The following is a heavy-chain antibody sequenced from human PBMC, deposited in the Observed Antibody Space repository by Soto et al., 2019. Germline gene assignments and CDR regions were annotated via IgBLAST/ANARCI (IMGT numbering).Heavy chain of an antibody. V-gene: IGHV3-74*01. CDR2: IRNGGDT. CDR1: GLSFSDYW. D-gene: IGHD1-1*01. J-gene: IGHJ4*02. Sequence: EVRLAESGGGLVQPGGSLRLSCVASGLSFSDYWIHWVRQAPGKGLIWVSGIRNGGDTDYADSVKGRFTISRDNAKNTVYLQMNNLRADDTAVYYCGRVDWTAGADWGQGTLVTVSS. CDR3: GRVDWTAGAD.